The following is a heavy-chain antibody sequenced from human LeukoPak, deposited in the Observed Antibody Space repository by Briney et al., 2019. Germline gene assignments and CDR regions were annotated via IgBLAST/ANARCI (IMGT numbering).Heavy chain of an antibody. V-gene: IGHV1-24*01. CDR3: ARTAKYYDFRSGYYLYDY. CDR2: FDPEDGET. D-gene: IGHD3-3*01. CDR1: GYTLTELS. J-gene: IGHJ4*02. Sequence: ASVKVSCKVSGYTLTELSMHWVRQAPGKGLEWMGGFDPEDGETIYAQKLQGRVTMTTDTSTSTAYMELRSLRSDDTAVYYCARTAKYYDFRSGYYLYDYWGQGTLVTVSS.